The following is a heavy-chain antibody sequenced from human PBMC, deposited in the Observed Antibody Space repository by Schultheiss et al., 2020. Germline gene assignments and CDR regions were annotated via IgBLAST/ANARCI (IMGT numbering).Heavy chain of an antibody. CDR1: GGSISSSSYY. V-gene: IGHV4-39*01. Sequence: SETLSLTCTVSGGSISSSSYYWGWIRQPPGKGLEWIGSIYYSGSTYYNPSLKSRVTISVDTSKNQFSLKLSSVTAADTAVYYCARGYSSGWYVVDYWGQGTLVTVSS. CDR3: ARGYSSGWYVVDY. CDR2: IYYSGST. J-gene: IGHJ4*02. D-gene: IGHD6-19*01.